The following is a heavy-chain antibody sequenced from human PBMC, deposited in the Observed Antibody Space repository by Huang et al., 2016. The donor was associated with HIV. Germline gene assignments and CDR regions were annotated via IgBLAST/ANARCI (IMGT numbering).Heavy chain of an antibody. J-gene: IGHJ4*02. CDR2: TIPTLGTA. V-gene: IGHV1-69*01. D-gene: IGHD3-22*01. CDR1: GGSFRNFA. Sequence: QVQLVQSGAEVKTPGSSVKVSCKASGGSFRNFAIGWVRQAPGQGLEWMGGTIPTLGTANYAQKFQGRVTIIADESMSTADMELGSLRSEDTAVYYCATVDYYDTSGPQRGYFDNWGQGTLVTVSS. CDR3: ATVDYYDTSGPQRGYFDN.